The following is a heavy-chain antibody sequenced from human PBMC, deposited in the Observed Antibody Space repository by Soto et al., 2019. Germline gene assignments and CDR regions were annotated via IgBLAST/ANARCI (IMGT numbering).Heavy chain of an antibody. V-gene: IGHV4-59*01. CDR3: ARGVSYWYFDL. CDR2: IYYSGST. D-gene: IGHD3-10*01. J-gene: IGHJ2*01. CDR1: GGSISSYY. Sequence: QVQLQESGPGLVKPSETLSLTCTVSGGSISSYYWSWIRQPPGKGLEWIGYIYYSGSTNYTPSLKSRVTISVDTSKNQFSLKLSSVTAADTAVYYCARGVSYWYFDLWGRGTLVTVSS.